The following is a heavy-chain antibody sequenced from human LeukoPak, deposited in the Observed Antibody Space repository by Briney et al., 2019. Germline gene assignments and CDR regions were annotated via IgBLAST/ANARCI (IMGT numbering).Heavy chain of an antibody. D-gene: IGHD3-10*01. CDR1: GFNFNDYA. J-gene: IGHJ5*02. Sequence: GGSLRLSCAASGFNFNDYAMHWVRQAPGKGLEWMADISYDGSNKYYADSVKGRFTISRGNSKNTVYLQMNSLRPDDTAVYYCANDYFGSGATPEAWGQGTLVTVSS. CDR3: ANDYFGSGATPEA. V-gene: IGHV3-30*18. CDR2: ISYDGSNK.